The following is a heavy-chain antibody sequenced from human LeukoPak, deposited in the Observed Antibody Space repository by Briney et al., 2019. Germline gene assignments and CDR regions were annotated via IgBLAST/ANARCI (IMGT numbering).Heavy chain of an antibody. Sequence: ASVKVSCKASGYTLTAYYIYWVRQAPGQGLEWMGRINPNSGGTDYAQNFQGRVTMTRDTSISTAYMELSRLRSDDTAVYYCARELYSSSLEPFDYWGQGTLVTVSS. V-gene: IGHV1-2*06. CDR3: ARELYSSSLEPFDY. CDR2: INPNSGGT. J-gene: IGHJ4*02. CDR1: GYTLTAYY. D-gene: IGHD6-6*01.